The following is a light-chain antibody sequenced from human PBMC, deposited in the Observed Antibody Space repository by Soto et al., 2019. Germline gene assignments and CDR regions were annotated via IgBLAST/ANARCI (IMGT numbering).Light chain of an antibody. CDR1: ENINNY. CDR3: QKRGNWPH. Sequence: EIVLTQSPATVTVSPGERVTLSCRASENINNYLAWYQQRPGQAPRLLIYEASSRATGVPARFIGSGSGTDFTLTISSLEPDDFAIYYCQKRGNWPHFGQGTRLEI. J-gene: IGKJ5*01. CDR2: EAS. V-gene: IGKV3-11*01.